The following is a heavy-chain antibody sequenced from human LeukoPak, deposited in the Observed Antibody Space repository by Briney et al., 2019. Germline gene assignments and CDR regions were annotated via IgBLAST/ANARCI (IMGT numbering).Heavy chain of an antibody. J-gene: IGHJ5*02. CDR3: ARDDDTIFGANWFDP. Sequence: GGSLRLSCAASGLSFSGYSMNWVRQAPGKGLEWASYISSSSGAIYYADSVKGRFTISRDNAKNSLYLQMSSLRVEDTAVYYCARDDDTIFGANWFDPWGQGTLVTVSS. CDR1: GLSFSGYS. V-gene: IGHV3-48*04. CDR2: ISSSSGAI. D-gene: IGHD3-3*01.